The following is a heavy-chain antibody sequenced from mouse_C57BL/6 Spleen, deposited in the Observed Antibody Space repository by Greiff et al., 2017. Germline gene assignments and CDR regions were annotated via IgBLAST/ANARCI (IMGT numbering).Heavy chain of an antibody. J-gene: IGHJ4*01. Sequence: EVQVVESGGDLVKPGGSLKLSCAASGFTFSSYGMSWVRQTPDKRLEWVATISSGGSYTYYPDSVKGRFTISRDNAKNTLYLQMSSLKSEDTAMYYCARTRNDYDAYYYAKDYWGKGTSVTVSS. CDR3: ARTRNDYDAYYYAKDY. V-gene: IGHV5-6*01. CDR2: ISSGGSYT. D-gene: IGHD2-4*01. CDR1: GFTFSSYG.